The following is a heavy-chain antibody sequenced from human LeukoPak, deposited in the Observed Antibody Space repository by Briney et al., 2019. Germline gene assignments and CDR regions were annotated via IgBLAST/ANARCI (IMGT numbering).Heavy chain of an antibody. D-gene: IGHD2-15*01. V-gene: IGHV4-39*07. CDR1: GGSISSSSYY. J-gene: IGHJ5*02. CDR2: IYYSGST. Sequence: PSETLSLTCTVSGGSISSSSYYWGWIRQPPGKGLEWIGSIYYSGSTYYNPSLKSRVTISVDTSKNQFSLKLSSVTAADTAVYYCARGGWGSNWFDPWGQGTLVTVSS. CDR3: ARGGWGSNWFDP.